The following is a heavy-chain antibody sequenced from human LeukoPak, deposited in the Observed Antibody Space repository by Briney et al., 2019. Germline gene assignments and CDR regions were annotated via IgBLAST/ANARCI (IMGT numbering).Heavy chain of an antibody. D-gene: IGHD3-22*01. CDR3: ARGMIGFDY. Sequence: ASVKVSCKASGGTFSSYAISWVRQAPGQGLEWMGRTIPILGIANYAQKFQGRITITADKSTSTAYMELSSLRSEDTAVYYCARGMIGFDYWGQGTLVTVSS. J-gene: IGHJ4*02. CDR1: GGTFSSYA. CDR2: TIPILGIA. V-gene: IGHV1-69*04.